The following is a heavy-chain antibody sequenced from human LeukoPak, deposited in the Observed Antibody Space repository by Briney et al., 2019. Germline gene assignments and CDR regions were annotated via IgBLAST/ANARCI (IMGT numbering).Heavy chain of an antibody. J-gene: IGHJ6*02. CDR2: ISGSGGST. CDR3: AKDRPVVPAAIVVLSYYYGMDV. V-gene: IGHV3-23*01. CDR1: GFTFSSYA. Sequence: GGSLRLSCAASGFTFSSYAMSWVRQAPGKGLEWVSAISGSGGSTYYADSVKDRFTISRDNSKNTLYLQMNSLRAEDTAVYYCAKDRPVVPAAIVVLSYYYGMDVWGQGTTVTVSS. D-gene: IGHD2-2*02.